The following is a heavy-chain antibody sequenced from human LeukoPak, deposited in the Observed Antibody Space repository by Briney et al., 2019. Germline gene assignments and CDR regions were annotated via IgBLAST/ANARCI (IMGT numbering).Heavy chain of an antibody. CDR3: AKDRVVYYYDSSGLN. V-gene: IGHV3-30*18. CDR2: ISHDGSNK. J-gene: IGHJ4*02. Sequence: GGSLRLSCAASGFTFSTHGMHWVRQAPGKGLEWVTVISHDGSNKYYADSVKGRFTISRDNSKNTLYLQMNSLRAEDTAVYYCAKDRVVYYYDSSGLNWGQRIQVTVSS. CDR1: GFTFSTHG. D-gene: IGHD3-22*01.